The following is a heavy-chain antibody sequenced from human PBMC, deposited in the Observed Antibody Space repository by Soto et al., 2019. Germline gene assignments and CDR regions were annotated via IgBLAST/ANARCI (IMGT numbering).Heavy chain of an antibody. D-gene: IGHD4-4*01. CDR1: GFTFSSFA. CDR3: AKDHSYSNSIYYFDN. Sequence: TGGSLRLSCAASGFTFSSFAMSWVRQAPWKGLEWVSGISGSGVSTYYADSVKGRITIARDNSENTLYLHMDSLRAEDTAVYYCAKDHSYSNSIYYFDNWGQGALVTVYS. J-gene: IGHJ4*02. CDR2: ISGSGVST. V-gene: IGHV3-23*01.